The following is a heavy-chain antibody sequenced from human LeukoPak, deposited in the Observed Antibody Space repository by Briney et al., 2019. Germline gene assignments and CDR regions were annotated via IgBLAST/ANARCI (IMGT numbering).Heavy chain of an antibody. CDR2: INPNSGDT. CDR1: GYTFTGYY. J-gene: IGHJ4*02. CDR3: ARDYCGGDCFPDY. Sequence: ASVKVSCKTSGYTFTGYYVHWVRQAPGQGLEWMSRINPNSGDTNYAQKFQGRVTMTRDTSISTAYMELSRLRSDDTAVYYCARDYCGGDCFPDYWGQGTLVTVSS. D-gene: IGHD2-21*02. V-gene: IGHV1-2*06.